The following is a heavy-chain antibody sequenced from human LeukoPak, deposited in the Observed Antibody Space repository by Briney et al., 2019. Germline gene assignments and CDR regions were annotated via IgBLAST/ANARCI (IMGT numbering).Heavy chain of an antibody. CDR1: GGSLSSGGYY. D-gene: IGHD3-10*01. CDR3: ARVLYLGFGADYYYYMDV. J-gene: IGHJ6*03. V-gene: IGHV4-31*11. CDR2: IYYSGST. Sequence: SQTLSLTCAVSGGSLSSGGYYWSWIRQHPGKGLEWIGYIYYSGSTYYNPSLKSRVTISVDTSKNQFSLKLSSVTAADTAVYYCARVLYLGFGADYYYYMDVWGKGTTVTVSS.